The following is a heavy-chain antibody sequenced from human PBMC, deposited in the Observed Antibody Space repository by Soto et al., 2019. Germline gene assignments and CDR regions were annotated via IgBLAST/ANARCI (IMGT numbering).Heavy chain of an antibody. CDR3: AKDLIPAGTYYYYGMDV. Sequence: EVQLLESGGGLVQPGGSLRLSCAASGFTFSSYAMSWVRQAPGKGLEWVSAISGSGGSTYYADSVKGRFTISRDNSENTLYLQMNSLRAEDTAVYYCAKDLIPAGTYYYYGMDVWGQGTTVTVSS. V-gene: IGHV3-23*01. CDR2: ISGSGGST. D-gene: IGHD1-1*01. J-gene: IGHJ6*02. CDR1: GFTFSSYA.